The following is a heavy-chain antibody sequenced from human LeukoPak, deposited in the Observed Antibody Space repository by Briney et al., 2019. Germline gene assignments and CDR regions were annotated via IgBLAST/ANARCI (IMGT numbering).Heavy chain of an antibody. CDR1: GYTFASYW. J-gene: IGHJ4*02. CDR3: ARHVVPYSSGLAGFDY. CDR2: IYPGDSDT. Sequence: GESLKISCKGCGYTFASYWIGRVRQMPGKGLEWMGIIYPGDSDTRYSPSFQGRVTISADKSITTAYLQWSSLKASDTAMYYCARHVVPYSSGLAGFDYWGQGTLVTVSS. V-gene: IGHV5-51*01. D-gene: IGHD6-19*01.